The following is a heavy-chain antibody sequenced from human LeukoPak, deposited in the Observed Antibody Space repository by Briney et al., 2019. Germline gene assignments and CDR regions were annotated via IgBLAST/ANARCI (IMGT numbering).Heavy chain of an antibody. V-gene: IGHV4-59*01. CDR2: IYYSGST. D-gene: IGHD2-2*01. CDR1: GGSISSYY. Sequence: SETLSLTCTVSGGSISSYYWSWIRQPPGKGLEWIGYIYYSGSTNYNPSLKSRVTISVDTSKNQFSLKLSSVTAADTAVYYCARVPIVVVPAAMEIYYYYYYGMDVWGQGTLVTVSS. CDR3: ARVPIVVVPAAMEIYYYYYYGMDV. J-gene: IGHJ6*02.